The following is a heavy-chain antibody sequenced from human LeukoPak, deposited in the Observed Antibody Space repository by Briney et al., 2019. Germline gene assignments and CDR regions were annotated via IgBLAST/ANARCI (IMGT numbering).Heavy chain of an antibody. CDR2: INPNSGGT. V-gene: IGHV1-2*02. D-gene: IGHD3-22*01. CDR3: ARPYDSSGYYYDY. J-gene: IGHJ4*02. CDR1: GYTFTGYY. Sequence: GASVKVSCKASGYTFTGYYMHWVRQAPGQGLEWMGWINPNSGGTNYAQKFQGRVTMTRDTSTSTVYMELSSLRSEDTAVYYCARPYDSSGYYYDYWGQGTLVTVSS.